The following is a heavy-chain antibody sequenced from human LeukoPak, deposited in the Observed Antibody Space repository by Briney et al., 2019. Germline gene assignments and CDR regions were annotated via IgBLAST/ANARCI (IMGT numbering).Heavy chain of an antibody. Sequence: SETLSLTCTVSGGSISSYYWSWIRQPPGKGLEWIGYIYYSGSTNYNPSLKSRVTISVDTSKNQFSLKLSSVTAADTAVYYCARQRGLRYGMDVWGQGTTVTVSS. D-gene: IGHD5-18*01. J-gene: IGHJ6*02. CDR1: GGSISSYY. CDR3: ARQRGLRYGMDV. V-gene: IGHV4-59*08. CDR2: IYYSGST.